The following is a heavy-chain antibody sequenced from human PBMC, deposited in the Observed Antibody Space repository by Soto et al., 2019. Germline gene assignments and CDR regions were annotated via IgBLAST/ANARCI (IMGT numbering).Heavy chain of an antibody. J-gene: IGHJ5*02. D-gene: IGHD6-13*01. CDR1: GDSVSSNSAA. V-gene: IGHV6-1*01. CDR3: AREVQYSSSVRFTAINWFDP. CDR2: TYYRSKWYN. Sequence: PSQTLSLTCAISGDSVSSNSAAWNWIRQSPSRGLEWLGRTYYRSKWYNDYAVSVKSRITINPDTSKNQFSLQLNSVTPEDTAVYYCAREVQYSSSVRFTAINWFDPWGQGTLVTVSS.